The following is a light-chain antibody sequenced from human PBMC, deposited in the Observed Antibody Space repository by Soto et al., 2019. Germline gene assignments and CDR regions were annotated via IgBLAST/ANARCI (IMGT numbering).Light chain of an antibody. J-gene: IGKJ4*01. CDR3: QQYDNVPL. Sequence: DIQMTQSPSSLSASVGDRVTITCRASQDIRNYLNWYQQKPGKAPKLLIYDASNLETGVPSRFSGGGSGTHSTVTVSSLQPEDIGTYFCQQYDNVPLFGGGTKVEIK. V-gene: IGKV1-33*01. CDR2: DAS. CDR1: QDIRNY.